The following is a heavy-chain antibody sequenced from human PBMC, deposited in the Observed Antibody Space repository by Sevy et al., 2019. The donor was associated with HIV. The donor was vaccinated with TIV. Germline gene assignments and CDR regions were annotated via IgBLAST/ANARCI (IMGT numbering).Heavy chain of an antibody. CDR3: ARERISGRYYGMDV. CDR1: GGSISSYY. J-gene: IGHJ6*02. Sequence: WETLSLTCTVSGGSISSYYWNWILQSPGKELEWIGYIYYTGSTNYNPSLKSRVTISVDTSKNQFSLKLTSVTAADTAVYYCARERISGRYYGMDVWGQGTTVTVSS. CDR2: IYYTGST. D-gene: IGHD1-20*01. V-gene: IGHV4-59*01.